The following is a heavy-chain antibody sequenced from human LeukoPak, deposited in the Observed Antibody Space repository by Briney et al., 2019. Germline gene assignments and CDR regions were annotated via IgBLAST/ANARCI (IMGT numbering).Heavy chain of an antibody. CDR1: GGSISSSSYY. V-gene: IGHV4-39*07. CDR3: ARLSGYGGYYFDY. CDR2: IYYSGST. D-gene: IGHD3-22*01. J-gene: IGHJ4*02. Sequence: SETLSLTCSVSGGSISSSSYYWDWIRQPPGKGLEWIGSIYYSGSTYYNPSLKSRVTISVDTSKNQFSLKLSSVTAADTAVYYCARLSGYGGYYFDYWGQGTLVTVSS.